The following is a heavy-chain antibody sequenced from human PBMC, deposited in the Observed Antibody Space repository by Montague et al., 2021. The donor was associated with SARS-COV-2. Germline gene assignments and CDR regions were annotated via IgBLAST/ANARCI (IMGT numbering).Heavy chain of an antibody. CDR2: ISYDGSNK. Sequence: SLRLSCAASGFTFSSYAMHWVRQAPGKGLEWVAVISYDGSNKYYADSVKGRLTISRDNSKNTPYLQMNSLRAEDTAVYYCAREGIVGARDAFDIWGQGTMVTVSS. V-gene: IGHV3-30-3*01. CDR3: AREGIVGARDAFDI. J-gene: IGHJ3*02. CDR1: GFTFSSYA. D-gene: IGHD1-26*01.